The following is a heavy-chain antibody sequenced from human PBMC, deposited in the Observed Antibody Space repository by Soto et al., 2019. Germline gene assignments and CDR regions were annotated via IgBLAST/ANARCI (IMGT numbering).Heavy chain of an antibody. CDR2: TSFDGNKN. Sequence: QVQLVESGGGVVQPGRSLRLSCVASGFTFSNFGMHWVRQAPGKGLEWVALTSFDGNKNYYADSVKGRFTLSRDNSKNTLYLQMNGLRAEDTALYFCAKDQKDYSGSGTYYVPYGMDVWGQGTTVTVSS. CDR1: GFTFSNFG. CDR3: AKDQKDYSGSGTYYVPYGMDV. V-gene: IGHV3-30*18. D-gene: IGHD3-10*01. J-gene: IGHJ6*02.